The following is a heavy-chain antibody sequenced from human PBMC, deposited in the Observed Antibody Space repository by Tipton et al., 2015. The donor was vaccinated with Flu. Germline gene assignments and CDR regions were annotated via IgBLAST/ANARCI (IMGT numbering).Heavy chain of an antibody. V-gene: IGHV4-34*01. J-gene: IGHJ3*02. Sequence: TLSLTCAVYGGSFSGYYWSWIRQPPGKGLEWIGEINHSGSTNYNPSLKSRVTISVDTSKNQFSLKLSSVTAADTAVYYCARGPWEYYDSSGYYYSDAFDSWAKGTMVTVSS. CDR2: INHSGST. CDR1: GGSFSGYY. CDR3: ARGPWEYYDSSGYYYSDAFDS. D-gene: IGHD3-22*01.